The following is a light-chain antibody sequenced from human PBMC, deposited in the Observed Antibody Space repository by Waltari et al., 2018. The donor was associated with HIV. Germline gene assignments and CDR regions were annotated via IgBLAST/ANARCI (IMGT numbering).Light chain of an antibody. CDR3: QQSDSTPLT. CDR1: QSISTN. J-gene: IGKJ3*01. CDR2: AAS. V-gene: IGKV1-39*01. Sequence: DIQMTQSPSSLSASVGDRVTIACRASQSISTNLNWYQQKPGKAPKLLISAASSLQSGVPSRFSGSASGTDFTLTISSLQPEDFVTYYCQQSDSTPLTFGPGTTVDMK.